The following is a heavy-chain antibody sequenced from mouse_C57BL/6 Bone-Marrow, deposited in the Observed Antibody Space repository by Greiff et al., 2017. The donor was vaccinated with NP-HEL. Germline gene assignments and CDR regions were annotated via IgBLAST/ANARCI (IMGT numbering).Heavy chain of an antibody. CDR2: LNPGSGGT. J-gene: IGHJ2*01. V-gene: IGHV1-54*01. Sequence: VQLQESGAELVRPGTSVKVSCKASGYAFTNYLIEWVKQRPGQGLEWIGVLNPGSGGTNYNEKFKGKATLTADKSSSTAYMQLSSLTSEDSAVYFCARGGYGSLSYWGQGTTLTVSS. CDR1: GYAFTNYL. D-gene: IGHD1-1*01. CDR3: ARGGYGSLSY.